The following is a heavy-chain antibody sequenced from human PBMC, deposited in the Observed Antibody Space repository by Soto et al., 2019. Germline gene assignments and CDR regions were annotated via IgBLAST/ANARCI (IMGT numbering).Heavy chain of an antibody. Sequence: ASVKVSCKASGYTFTHYYIHWVRQAPGQGLEWMGIINPNGGITTYAQKFRAGFSMTRDTSTSTVYLELSSLRSEDSAVYYCARMATSGTLNWFDPWGQGTLVTVSS. V-gene: IGHV1-46*01. CDR2: INPNGGIT. CDR3: ARMATSGTLNWFDP. J-gene: IGHJ5*02. CDR1: GYTFTHYY.